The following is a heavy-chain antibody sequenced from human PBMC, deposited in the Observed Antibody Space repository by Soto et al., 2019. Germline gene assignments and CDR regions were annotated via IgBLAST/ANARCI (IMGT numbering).Heavy chain of an antibody. CDR1: GYTFTSYY. V-gene: IGHV1-46*01. CDR2: INPSGGST. CDR3: ARVEIAAHYYYYGMDV. Sequence: ASVKVSCKASGYTFTSYYMHWVRQAPGQGLEWMGIINPSGGSTSYAQKFQGRVTMTRDTSTSTVYMGLSSLRSEDTAVYYCARVEIAAHYYYYGMDVWGQGTTVTVSS. J-gene: IGHJ6*02. D-gene: IGHD6-13*01.